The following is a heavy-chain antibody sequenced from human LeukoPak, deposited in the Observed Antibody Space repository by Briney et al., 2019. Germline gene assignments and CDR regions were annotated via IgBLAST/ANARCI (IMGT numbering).Heavy chain of an antibody. CDR2: IYHSGST. CDR3: ARVNQVGYMDV. Sequence: WVRQPPGKGLEWIGEIYHSGSTNYNPSLKSRVTISVDKSKNQFSLKLSSVTAADTAVYYCARVNQVGYMDVWGKGTTVTVSS. J-gene: IGHJ6*03. V-gene: IGHV4-4*02. D-gene: IGHD1-26*01.